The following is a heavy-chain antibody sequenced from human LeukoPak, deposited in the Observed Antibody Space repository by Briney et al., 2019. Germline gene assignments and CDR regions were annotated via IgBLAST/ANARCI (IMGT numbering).Heavy chain of an antibody. CDR1: GGSFSGYY. Sequence: SETLSLTCAVYGGSFSGYYWSWIRQPPGKGLEWIGEINHSGSTNYNPSLKSRVTISVDTSKNQFSLKLSSVTAADTAVYYCARGNMVRGVTIDNWGQGTLVTVSS. CDR3: ARGNMVRGVTIDN. CDR2: INHSGST. D-gene: IGHD3-10*01. V-gene: IGHV4-34*01. J-gene: IGHJ4*02.